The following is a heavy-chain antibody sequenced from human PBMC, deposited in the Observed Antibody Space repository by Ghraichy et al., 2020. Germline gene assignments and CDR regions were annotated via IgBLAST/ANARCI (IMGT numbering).Heavy chain of an antibody. V-gene: IGHV1-69*04. J-gene: IGHJ5*02. CDR2: IIPILGIA. Sequence: SVKVSCKASGGTFSSYAISWVRQAPGQGLEWMGRIIPILGIANYAQKFQGRVTITADKSTSTAYMELSSLRSEDTAVYYCARGALRSSGWTGGGDWFDPWGQGTLVTVSS. CDR3: ARGALRSSGWTGGGDWFDP. CDR1: GGTFSSYA. D-gene: IGHD6-19*01.